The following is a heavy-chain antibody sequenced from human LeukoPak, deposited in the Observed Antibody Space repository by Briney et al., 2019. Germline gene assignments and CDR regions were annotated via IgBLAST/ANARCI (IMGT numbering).Heavy chain of an antibody. J-gene: IGHJ4*02. CDR2: ISSNGGST. Sequence: GGSLRLSCSASGFTFSTYAMHWVRQAPGKGLEYVSAISSNGGSTYYADSVKGRFNISRDNSKNTLYLQMNSLRAEDTAVYYCAKPETMVRGIIDYWGQGTLVTVSS. V-gene: IGHV3-64*04. CDR3: AKPETMVRGIIDY. D-gene: IGHD3-10*01. CDR1: GFTFSTYA.